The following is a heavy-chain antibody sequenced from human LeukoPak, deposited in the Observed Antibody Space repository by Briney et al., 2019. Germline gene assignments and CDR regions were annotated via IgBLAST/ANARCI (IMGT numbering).Heavy chain of an antibody. CDR3: ARDEAYRGTYAMT. Sequence: GGSLRLSCAASGFTFSSYSMNWVRQAPGKGLEWVSYISSSSGTMSYADSVKGRFTISRDNAKNSLYLQMDSLRAEDTAVYYCARDEAYRGTYAMTWGQGTLVTVSS. CDR2: ISSSSGTM. V-gene: IGHV3-48*01. D-gene: IGHD1-26*01. J-gene: IGHJ5*02. CDR1: GFTFSSYS.